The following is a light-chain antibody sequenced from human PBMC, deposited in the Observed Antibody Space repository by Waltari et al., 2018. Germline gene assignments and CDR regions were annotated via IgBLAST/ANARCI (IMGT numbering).Light chain of an antibody. Sequence: QSALTQPASVSGSPGQSITISCTGTSSDVGSYNLVSWYQQHPGRAPKLMSFEVSERPSGCSIRFSGAKSGNTASLTISGLQAEDEADYYCCSYTGSPHVVFGGGTKLTVL. J-gene: IGLJ2*01. V-gene: IGLV2-23*02. CDR2: EVS. CDR1: SSDVGSYNL. CDR3: CSYTGSPHVV.